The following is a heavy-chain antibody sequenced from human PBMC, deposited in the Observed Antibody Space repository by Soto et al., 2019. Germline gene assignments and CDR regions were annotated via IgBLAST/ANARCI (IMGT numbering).Heavy chain of an antibody. CDR1: GVTFSSYG. J-gene: IGHJ4*02. CDR3: ATAQLPSYDDYGDCGY. V-gene: IGHV3-30*03. D-gene: IGHD4-17*01. CDR2: ISYDGSNK. Sequence: VGLLRLSCGAAGVTFSSYGMHRVRQAPGKGLEWVAVISYDGSNKYYADSVKGRFTISRDNSKNTLYLQMNSLRAEDTAVYYCATAQLPSYDDYGDCGYWGQGTLVTVPS.